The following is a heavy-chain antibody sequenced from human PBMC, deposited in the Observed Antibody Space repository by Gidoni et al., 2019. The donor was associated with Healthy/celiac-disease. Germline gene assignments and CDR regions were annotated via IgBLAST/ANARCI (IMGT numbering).Heavy chain of an antibody. D-gene: IGHD3-3*01. Sequence: QVHLQESGPGLVKPSETLFLTCTVSGGSISSNSYYWGWIRQPPGKGLEWIGSIYHSGSTYYNPSLKSRITISIDTSKNQFSMTVSSVTAADTAVYYCARHIRFGYDFWSGNYGMDVWGQGTTVTVSS. CDR2: IYHSGST. J-gene: IGHJ6*02. V-gene: IGHV4-39*01. CDR3: ARHIRFGYDFWSGNYGMDV. CDR1: GGSISSNSYY.